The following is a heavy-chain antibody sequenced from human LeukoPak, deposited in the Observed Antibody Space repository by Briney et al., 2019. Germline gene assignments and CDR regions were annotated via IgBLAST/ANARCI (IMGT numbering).Heavy chain of an antibody. D-gene: IGHD4-17*01. CDR3: ARVGNYGDYHFDY. Sequence: ASVKVSCKASGGAFSSYAISWVRQAPGQGLEWMGGIIPIFGTANYAQKFQGRVTITADKSTSTAYMELSSLRSEDTAVYYCARVGNYGDYHFDYWGQGTLVTVSS. CDR2: IIPIFGTA. J-gene: IGHJ4*02. V-gene: IGHV1-69*06. CDR1: GGAFSSYA.